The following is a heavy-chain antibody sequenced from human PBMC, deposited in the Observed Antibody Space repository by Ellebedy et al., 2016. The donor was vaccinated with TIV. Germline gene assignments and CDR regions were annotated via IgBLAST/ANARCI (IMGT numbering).Heavy chain of an antibody. J-gene: IGHJ3*02. CDR3: ARGLASGSGWYDAFNM. D-gene: IGHD6-19*01. CDR1: GDSVSSNAVA. CDR2: SYFRSKWYS. Sequence: SETLSLTCIISGDSVSSNAVAWHWIRQSPSRGLEWLGRSYFRSKWYSDYALSLKSRITVNADTSRNQFSLQLNSVTPEETAVYYCARGLASGSGWYDAFNMWGQGTKVTVSS. V-gene: IGHV6-1*01.